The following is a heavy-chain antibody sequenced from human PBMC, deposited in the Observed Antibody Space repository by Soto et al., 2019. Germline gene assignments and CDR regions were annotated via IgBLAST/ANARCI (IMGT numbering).Heavy chain of an antibody. V-gene: IGHV4-59*01. CDR2: AYNSGSI. Sequence: QVQLQESGPGLVKPSETLSLTCAVSGASISSYYWSWIRQPPGKGLEWIGYAYNSGSINYNPSLRSRVTKSVDTSKIQFSLKLSSVTAADTAVYYCARYYNGFWYFDYWGQGTLVTVSS. D-gene: IGHD1-1*01. CDR3: ARYYNGFWYFDY. J-gene: IGHJ4*02. CDR1: GASISSYY.